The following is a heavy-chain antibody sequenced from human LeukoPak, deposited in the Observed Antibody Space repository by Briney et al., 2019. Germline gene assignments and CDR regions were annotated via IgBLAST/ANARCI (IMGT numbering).Heavy chain of an antibody. V-gene: IGHV3-30*18. J-gene: IGHJ6*02. D-gene: IGHD3-10*01. Sequence: PGGSLRLSCAASGFTFSSYGMHWVRQAPGKGLEWVAVISYDGSNKYYADSVKGRFTISRDNSKNTLYLQMNSLRAEDTAVYYCAKASPYGSGSYYKNGMDVWGQGTTVTVSS. CDR3: AKASPYGSGSYYKNGMDV. CDR1: GFTFSSYG. CDR2: ISYDGSNK.